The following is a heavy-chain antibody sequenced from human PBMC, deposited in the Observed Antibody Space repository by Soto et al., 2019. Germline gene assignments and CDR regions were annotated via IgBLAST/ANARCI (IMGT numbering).Heavy chain of an antibody. CDR1: EGSISNGGCC. Sequence: SQTMRLPCAVAEGSISNGGCCWSWNQQQPGKGLEWIAYIYHGGTTYYNRSHKSRVTISVDRSKNQFSLKLSFVTAADTAVYYFARVAGPWGQATVVTAS. V-gene: IGHV4-30-2*01. D-gene: IGHD6-19*01. CDR2: IYHGGTT. CDR3: ARVAGP. J-gene: IGHJ5*02.